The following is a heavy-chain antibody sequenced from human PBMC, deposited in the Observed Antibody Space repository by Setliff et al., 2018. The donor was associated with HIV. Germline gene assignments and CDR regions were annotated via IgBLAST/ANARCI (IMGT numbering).Heavy chain of an antibody. J-gene: IGHJ6*03. Sequence: GESLNISCAVSGLSFSHAWMSWVRQTPGKGLEWVGRIKGKTDGWATDYGAPVKDRFTISRDDSESMVYLEMNSLKTEDTAVYYCSWVGATPDFHYYFMAVWGRGTTVTVS. CDR2: IKGKTDGWAT. CDR3: SWVGATPDFHYYFMAV. D-gene: IGHD1-26*01. V-gene: IGHV3-15*01. CDR1: GLSFSHAW.